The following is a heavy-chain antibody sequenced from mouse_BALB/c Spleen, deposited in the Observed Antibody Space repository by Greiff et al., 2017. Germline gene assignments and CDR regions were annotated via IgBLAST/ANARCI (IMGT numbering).Heavy chain of an antibody. V-gene: IGHV1S135*01. J-gene: IGHJ2*01. D-gene: IGHD1-1*01. CDR2: IDPFNGGT. Sequence: EVKLQESGPELMKPGASVKISCKASGYSFTSYYMHWVKQSHGKSLEWIGYIDPFNGGTSYNQKFKGKATLTVDKSSSTAYMHLSSLTSEDSAVYYCAIYYGSSYGYWGQGTTHTVSS. CDR3: AIYYGSSYGY. CDR1: GYSFTSYY.